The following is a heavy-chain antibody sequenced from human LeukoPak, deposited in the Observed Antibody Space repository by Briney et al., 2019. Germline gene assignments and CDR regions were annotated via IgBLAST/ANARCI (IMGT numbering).Heavy chain of an antibody. D-gene: IGHD1-26*01. CDR3: ARDLRELEAFDI. Sequence: SETLSLTCTVSGGSISNYYWSWIRQPPGKGLEWIGYIYYSGSTNYNPSLKSRVTISIDTSKNQFSLKLSSVTAADTAVYYCARDLRELEAFDIWGQGTMVTVSS. CDR1: GGSISNYY. CDR2: IYYSGST. J-gene: IGHJ3*02. V-gene: IGHV4-59*12.